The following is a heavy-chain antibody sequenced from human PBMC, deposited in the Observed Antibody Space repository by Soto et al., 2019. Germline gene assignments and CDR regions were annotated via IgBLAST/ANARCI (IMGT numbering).Heavy chain of an antibody. CDR1: GFTFSSYS. D-gene: IGHD6-19*01. J-gene: IGHJ4*02. Sequence: PGGSLRLSCAASGFTFSSYSMNWVRQAPGKGLEWVSSISSSSSYIYYADSVKGRFTISRDNAKNSLYLQMNSLRAEDTAVYYCARDCRSGRYCVDYWGQGTLVTVSS. V-gene: IGHV3-21*01. CDR3: ARDCRSGRYCVDY. CDR2: ISSSSSYI.